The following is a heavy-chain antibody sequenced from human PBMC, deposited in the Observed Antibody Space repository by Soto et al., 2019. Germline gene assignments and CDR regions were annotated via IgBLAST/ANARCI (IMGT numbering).Heavy chain of an antibody. D-gene: IGHD3-22*01. Sequence: PGGSLRLSCAASGFTFSNALINWVRQTPGKGLEWVGRVKSKTDGGTTDFAAPVKGRFAISRDDSKNMVYLEMNSLKTEDTAIYYCTTDSYITSIIVRFDYWGHGTLVTVSS. J-gene: IGHJ4*01. CDR3: TTDSYITSIIVRFDY. CDR2: VKSKTDGGTT. V-gene: IGHV3-15*07. CDR1: GFTFSNAL.